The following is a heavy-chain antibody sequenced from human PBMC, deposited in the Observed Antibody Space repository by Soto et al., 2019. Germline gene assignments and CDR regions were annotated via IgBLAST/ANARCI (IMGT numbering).Heavy chain of an antibody. J-gene: IGHJ4*02. CDR3: ARQIYDSDTGPNFQYYFDS. D-gene: IGHD3-22*01. CDR2: IDPSDSQT. V-gene: IGHV5-10-1*01. CDR1: GYSFAGYW. Sequence: PGESLKISCKVSGYSFAGYWITWLRQKPWKGREWRGRIDPSDSQTYYSPSFRGHVTISVTKSITTVFLQWSSLRASDTAMYYCARQIYDSDTGPNFQYYFDSWGQGTPVTVSS.